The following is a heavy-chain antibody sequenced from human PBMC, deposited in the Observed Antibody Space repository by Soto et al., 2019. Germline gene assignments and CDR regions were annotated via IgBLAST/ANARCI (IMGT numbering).Heavy chain of an antibody. CDR1: GYTFTSYG. Sequence: ASVKVSCKASGYTFTSYGISWVRQAPGQGLEWMGWISAYNGNTNYAQKLQGRVTMTTDTSTSTAYMELRSLRSDDTAVYYCARYRHCSSTSCYRDYYYYGMDVWGQGTTVTVSS. V-gene: IGHV1-18*01. D-gene: IGHD2-2*02. CDR2: ISAYNGNT. J-gene: IGHJ6*02. CDR3: ARYRHCSSTSCYRDYYYYGMDV.